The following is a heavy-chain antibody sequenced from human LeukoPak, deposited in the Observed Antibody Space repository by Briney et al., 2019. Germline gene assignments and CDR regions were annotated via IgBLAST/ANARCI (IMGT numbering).Heavy chain of an antibody. CDR1: GFTFDHYS. Sequence: GGSLRLSWAASGFTFDHYSMNWVRQAPGKGLEWVGFIRGSVYGGATEYAASVKGRFTVSTDASKTIGYLQMTSLKTEDTAIYYCTRESPKYVFDSWGQGTLVTVSS. D-gene: IGHD2-8*01. CDR3: TRESPKYVFDS. V-gene: IGHV3-49*04. CDR2: IRGSVYGGAT. J-gene: IGHJ4*02.